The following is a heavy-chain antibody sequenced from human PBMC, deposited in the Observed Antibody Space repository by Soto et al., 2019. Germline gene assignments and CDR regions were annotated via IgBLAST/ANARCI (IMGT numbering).Heavy chain of an antibody. Sequence: GESLKISCKGSGYTFTDYWIGWVRQLPGKGLEWMGIIYPGDSDTRYSPSFQGHVTISADKSTSTAYLQWSSLKASDTAMYYCATKYSSSDFYFDYWGQGTLVTVSS. CDR1: GYTFTDYW. J-gene: IGHJ4*02. D-gene: IGHD6-6*01. V-gene: IGHV5-51*01. CDR3: ATKYSSSDFYFDY. CDR2: IYPGDSDT.